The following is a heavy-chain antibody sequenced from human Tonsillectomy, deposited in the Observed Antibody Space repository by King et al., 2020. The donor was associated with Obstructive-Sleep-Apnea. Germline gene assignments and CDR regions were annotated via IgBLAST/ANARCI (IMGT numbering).Heavy chain of an antibody. CDR1: GYTFTDYY. CDR2: INPNSGGT. CDR3: ARAYGAQRPFYCDY. J-gene: IGHJ4*02. Sequence: VQLVESGAEVKKPGASVKVSCKASGYTFTDYYMHWVRQAPGQGLEWMGWINPNSGGTNFARKFQGRVTMTRDTSISTAYMELSRLRSDDTAIYYCARAYGAQRPFYCDYWVQGALVTVSA. D-gene: IGHD4-17*01. V-gene: IGHV1-2*02.